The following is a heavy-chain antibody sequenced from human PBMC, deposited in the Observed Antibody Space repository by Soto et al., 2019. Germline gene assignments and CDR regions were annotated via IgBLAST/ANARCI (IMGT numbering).Heavy chain of an antibody. V-gene: IGHV3-33*01. D-gene: IGHD2-8*01. CDR2: IWYDGSNK. CDR1: GFTFSSYG. CDR3: ARDRRWHCTNGVCYPYYYGMDV. Sequence: PGGSLRLSCAASGFTFSSYGMHWVRQAPGKGLEWVAVIWYDGSNKYYADSVKGRFTISRDNSKNTLYLQMNSLRAEDTAVYYCARDRRWHCTNGVCYPYYYGMDVWGQGTTVTVSS. J-gene: IGHJ6*02.